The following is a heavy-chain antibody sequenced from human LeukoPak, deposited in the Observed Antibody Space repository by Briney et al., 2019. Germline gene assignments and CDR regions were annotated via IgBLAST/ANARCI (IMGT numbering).Heavy chain of an antibody. CDR3: ARGIVVVVGASDHFDY. D-gene: IGHD2-15*01. Sequence: AGGSLRLSCVASGFTFSTYWVNWVRQAPGKGLERVGTISPDGSDKYYVDSVKGRFTISRDNAKTSLYLQINSLRADDTALYFCARGIVVVVGASDHFDYWGQGTLITVSS. J-gene: IGHJ4*02. CDR2: ISPDGSDK. CDR1: GFTFSTYW. V-gene: IGHV3-7*01.